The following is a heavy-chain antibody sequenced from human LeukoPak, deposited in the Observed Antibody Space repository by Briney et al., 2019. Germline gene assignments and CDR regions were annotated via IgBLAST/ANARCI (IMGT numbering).Heavy chain of an antibody. Sequence: SETLSLTCTVCGGSISVYYWSWIRQSPGKELDWSGYISYSGSTNYNPSLKSRVTISVDTSKNQFSLNLSSVTAADTAVYYCARTSPHCTNGVCYWSGMDVWGQGTTVTVSS. V-gene: IGHV4-59*01. D-gene: IGHD2-8*01. CDR3: ARTSPHCTNGVCYWSGMDV. CDR2: ISYSGST. CDR1: GGSISVYY. J-gene: IGHJ6*02.